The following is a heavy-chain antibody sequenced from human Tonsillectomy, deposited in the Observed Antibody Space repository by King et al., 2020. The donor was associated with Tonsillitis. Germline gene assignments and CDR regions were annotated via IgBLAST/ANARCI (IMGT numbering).Heavy chain of an antibody. V-gene: IGHV3-33*08. CDR2: IWYDGSNK. D-gene: IGHD6-19*01. Sequence: VQLVESGGGVVQPGRSLRLTCAASGFTFSSYGMHWVRQAPGKGLEWAAVIWYDGSNKYYADSVKGRFTISRDNSKSTLYLQMNSLRVEDTAVYYCARGRLVFPPFDHWGQGTLVTVSS. CDR1: GFTFSSYG. CDR3: ARGRLVFPPFDH. J-gene: IGHJ4*02.